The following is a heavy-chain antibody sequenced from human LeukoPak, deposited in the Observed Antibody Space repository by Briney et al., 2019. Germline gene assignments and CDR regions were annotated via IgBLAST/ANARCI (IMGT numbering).Heavy chain of an antibody. CDR2: IWYDGSNK. V-gene: IGHV3-33*01. CDR1: GFTFSSYG. D-gene: IGHD6-19*01. CDR3: ASSTAVAGDYYFDY. Sequence: GRSLRLSCAASGFTFSSYGMHWVRQAPGKGLEWVAVIWYDGSNKYYADSVKGRFTISRDNSKNTLYLQMNSLRAEDTAVYYCASSTAVAGDYYFDYWGQGTLVTVSS. J-gene: IGHJ4*02.